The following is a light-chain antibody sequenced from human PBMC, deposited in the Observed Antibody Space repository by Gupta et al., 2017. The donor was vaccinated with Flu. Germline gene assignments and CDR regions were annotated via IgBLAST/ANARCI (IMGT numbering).Light chain of an antibody. J-gene: IGKJ4*01. CDR1: HDIGTS. CDR3: QQDISLPLT. Sequence: PPSLSASVGDGVTLTCRASHDIGTSLNWYQQRPGKAPNLLIYDASDLETGVPTRFSGSGSATDFTLTISRLQPEDIATYYCQQDISLPLTFGGGTKIQIK. V-gene: IGKV1-33*01. CDR2: DAS.